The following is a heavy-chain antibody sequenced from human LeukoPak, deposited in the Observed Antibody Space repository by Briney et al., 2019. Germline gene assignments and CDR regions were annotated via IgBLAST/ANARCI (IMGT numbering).Heavy chain of an antibody. CDR3: AKGSNWGSSWYFDL. D-gene: IGHD7-27*01. Sequence: GGSLRLSCAASGFSVNNKYMSWVRQAPGKGLEWVSVIFSGGSTYYADSVKGRFTISRDNAKNSLYLQMHNLRAEDTAVYYCAKGSNWGSSWYFDLWGRGTLVTVSS. V-gene: IGHV3-53*01. CDR1: GFSVNNKY. CDR2: IFSGGST. J-gene: IGHJ2*01.